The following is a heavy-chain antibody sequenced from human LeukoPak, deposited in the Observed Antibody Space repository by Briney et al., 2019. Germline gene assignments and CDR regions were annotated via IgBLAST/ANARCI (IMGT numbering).Heavy chain of an antibody. CDR3: AKTYYYDSSGVGFLDY. CDR1: GFXFSSYG. D-gene: IGHD3-22*01. Sequence: GRSLRLSCAASGFXFSSYGIHWVRQAPGKGLEWVAVISYDGSNKYYADSVKGRFTISRDNSKNTLYLQMNSLRAEDTAVYYCAKTYYYDSSGVGFLDYWGQGTLVTVSS. J-gene: IGHJ4*02. CDR2: ISYDGSNK. V-gene: IGHV3-30*18.